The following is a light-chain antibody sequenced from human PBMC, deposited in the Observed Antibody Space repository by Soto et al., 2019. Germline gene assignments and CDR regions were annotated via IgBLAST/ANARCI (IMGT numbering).Light chain of an antibody. CDR3: QHYTTYSGT. Sequence: DIHMTQSPATLSASVGDRVTITCRASQSISTWLAWYQQKPGKAPKLLIYWASSLESGVPSRFSGSGSGTEFTLTNSSLQPDDFATYYCQHYTTYSGTFGPGTKVDIK. V-gene: IGKV1-5*03. CDR1: QSISTW. J-gene: IGKJ3*01. CDR2: WAS.